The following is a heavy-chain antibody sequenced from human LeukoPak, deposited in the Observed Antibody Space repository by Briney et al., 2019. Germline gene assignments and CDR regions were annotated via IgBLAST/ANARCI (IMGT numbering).Heavy chain of an antibody. J-gene: IGHJ4*02. D-gene: IGHD6-19*01. V-gene: IGHV1-2*02. CDR2: INPNSGVT. Sequence: GASAKVSCKASGHTFTGYYMHWVRQAPGQGLEWLGWINPNSGVTNYAQKFRGRITMTRDTSITTVYMELSSLTSDDTAVYYCGSGQWLVGVFYWGQGTLVTVSS. CDR3: GSGQWLVGVFY. CDR1: GHTFTGYY.